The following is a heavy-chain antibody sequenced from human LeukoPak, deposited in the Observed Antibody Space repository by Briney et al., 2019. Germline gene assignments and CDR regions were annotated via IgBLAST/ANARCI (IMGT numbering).Heavy chain of an antibody. Sequence: GGSLRLSCAVSGFTFSAYLMTWVRQAPGKRPEWVANIKPDGGEKSYVDSVKARFTISRDNAKNSLYLQMSSLRAGHSAIYYCSRGTYWLYYWGQGTLVTVSS. CDR1: GFTFSAYL. CDR3: SRGTYWLYY. J-gene: IGHJ4*02. CDR2: IKPDGGEK. D-gene: IGHD3-9*01. V-gene: IGHV3-7*01.